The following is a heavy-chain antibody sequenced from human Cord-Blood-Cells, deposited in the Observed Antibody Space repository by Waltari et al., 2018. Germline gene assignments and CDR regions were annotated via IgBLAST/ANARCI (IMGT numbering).Heavy chain of an antibody. J-gene: IGHJ4*02. CDR2: IKSKTDGGTT. Sequence: EVQLVESGGGLVKPGGSLRLSCAASGFTFSNAWMSWVRLAPGKGLEWVGRIKSKTDGGTTDYAAPVKGRFTISRDYTKNTRYLQMNSLKTEDTAVYYCTTDVVDCSGGSCYYFDYWGQGTLVTVSS. V-gene: IGHV3-15*01. CDR3: TTDVVDCSGGSCYYFDY. CDR1: GFTFSNAW. D-gene: IGHD2-15*01.